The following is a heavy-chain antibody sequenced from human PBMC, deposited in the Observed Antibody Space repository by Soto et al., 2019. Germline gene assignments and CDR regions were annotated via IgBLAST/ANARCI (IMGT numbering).Heavy chain of an antibody. V-gene: IGHV3-30*18. D-gene: IGHD2-15*01. CDR2: ISYDGSNK. CDR1: GFTFSSYG. CDR3: AKDRRRGIYCIGGSCYSGGMDV. J-gene: IGHJ6*02. Sequence: QVQLVESGGGVVQPGRSLRLSCAASGFTFSSYGMHWVRQAPGKGLEWVAVISYDGSNKYYADSVKGRFTISRDNSKNTLYLQMNSLRAEDTAVYYCAKDRRRGIYCIGGSCYSGGMDVWGQGTTVTVSS.